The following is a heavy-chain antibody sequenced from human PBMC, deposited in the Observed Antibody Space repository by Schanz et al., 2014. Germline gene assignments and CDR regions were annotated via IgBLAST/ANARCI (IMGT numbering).Heavy chain of an antibody. J-gene: IGHJ5*02. CDR2: IHQSGGT. CDR1: GGDIGNYY. Sequence: QVQLQESGPGLVKPSETLSLTCSVSGGDIGNYYWSWIRQPPGKGLEWIGYIHQSGGTNYNPSLKSRVPILVDAYKNQCSLRLPSLTAADTAVYYCAKFLYDDPSWGQGTLVTVSS. V-gene: IGHV4-59*08. CDR3: AKFLYDDPS. D-gene: IGHD3-3*01.